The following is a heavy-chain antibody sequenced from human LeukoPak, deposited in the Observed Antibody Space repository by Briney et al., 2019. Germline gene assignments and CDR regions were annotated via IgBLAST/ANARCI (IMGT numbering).Heavy chain of an antibody. Sequence: GGSLRLSCAASGFTFSAYGMHWVRQASGKGLEWIGRVRNKADSYATAYAESVKGRFTISREDSKNTAYLQMDSLKTEDTAVYYCGRSRPGFLKGAGDGYYYGMDVWGQGTTVTVSS. CDR3: GRSRPGFLKGAGDGYYYGMDV. CDR1: GFTFSAYG. CDR2: VRNKADSYAT. V-gene: IGHV3-73*01. D-gene: IGHD2-21*02. J-gene: IGHJ6*02.